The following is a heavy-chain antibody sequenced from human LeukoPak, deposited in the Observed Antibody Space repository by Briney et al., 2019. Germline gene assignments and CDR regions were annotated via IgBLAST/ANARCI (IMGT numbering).Heavy chain of an antibody. V-gene: IGHV3-15*04. Sequence: GGSLRLSCAASGFTFSNARMNWVRQAPGEGLDWVGRIASKTDGGATDYAAPVKARFTISRDDSKNTLNLQMNSLKTEDTAVYYCTTGIRGDWGQGTLVTVSS. J-gene: IGHJ4*02. CDR1: GFTFSNAR. CDR2: IASKTDGGAT. D-gene: IGHD3-10*01. CDR3: TTGIRGD.